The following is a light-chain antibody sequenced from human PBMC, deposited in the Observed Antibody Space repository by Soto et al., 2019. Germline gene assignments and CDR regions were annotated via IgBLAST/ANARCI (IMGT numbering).Light chain of an antibody. CDR3: QQYHIWYT. V-gene: IGKV3-20*01. Sequence: EVVLTQSPGTLSLSPGERATLSCRASQSVSSSQLTWFQQKPGQAPRLLIYAASNRAAGIPDRFSGSGSGTDFTLTISRLEPEDFAVYYCQQYHIWYTFGQGTELEIK. CDR1: QSVSSSQ. J-gene: IGKJ2*01. CDR2: AAS.